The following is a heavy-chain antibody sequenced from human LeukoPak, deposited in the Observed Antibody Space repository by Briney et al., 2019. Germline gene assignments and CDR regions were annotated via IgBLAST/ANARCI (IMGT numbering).Heavy chain of an antibody. Sequence: GGSLRLSCAASRFIFSSYAMHWVRQAPGKGLEWVAVISYGGSNKYYPDSVKGRFTISRDNSKNTLYLQMNSLRADDTAVYYCARSSLRGAAPWAAGYWGQGTLVTVSS. J-gene: IGHJ4*02. CDR3: ARSSLRGAAPWAAGY. CDR1: RFIFSSYA. D-gene: IGHD3-10*01. V-gene: IGHV3-30*04. CDR2: ISYGGSNK.